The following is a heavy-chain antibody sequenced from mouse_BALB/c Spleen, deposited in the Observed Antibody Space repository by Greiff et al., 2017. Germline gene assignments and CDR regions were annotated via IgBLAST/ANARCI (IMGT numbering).Heavy chain of an antibody. CDR2: IRSKSNNYAT. CDR1: GFTFNTYA. CDR3: VRHGYFDY. V-gene: IGHV10-1*02. J-gene: IGHJ2*01. Sequence: DVKLVESGGGLVQPKGSLKLSCAASGFTFNTYAMNWVRQAPGKGLEWVARIRSKSNNYATYYADSVKDRFTISRDDSQSMLYLQMNNLKTEDTAMYYCVRHGYFDYWGQGTTLTVSS.